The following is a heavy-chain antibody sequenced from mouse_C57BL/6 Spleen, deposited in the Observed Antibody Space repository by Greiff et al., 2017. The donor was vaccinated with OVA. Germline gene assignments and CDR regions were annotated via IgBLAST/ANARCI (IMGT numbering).Heavy chain of an antibody. CDR1: CYTFTSYG. J-gene: IGHJ3*01. Sequence: HVQLQPSGAELARPGASVKLSCKASCYTFTSYGLSWVKQRTGQGLEWIGEIYPRSGNTYYNEKFKGKATLTADKSSSTAYMELRSLTSEDSAVDFCARHYDYDWLAYWGQGTLVTVSA. D-gene: IGHD2-4*01. CDR3: ARHYDYDWLAY. V-gene: IGHV1-81*01. CDR2: IYPRSGNT.